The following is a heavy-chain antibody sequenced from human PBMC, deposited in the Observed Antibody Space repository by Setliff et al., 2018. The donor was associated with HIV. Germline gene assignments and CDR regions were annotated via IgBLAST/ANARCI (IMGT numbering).Heavy chain of an antibody. CDR2: IYSTDTT. V-gene: IGHV4-4*09. CDR3: ARSPSYRSSWEYYFDY. J-gene: IGHJ4*02. CDR1: AVSVGGYS. D-gene: IGHD6-13*01. Sequence: KTSETLSLTCTVSAVSVGGYSWSWIRQSPGKGLEWIGSIYSTDTTNHNPSLRTRVIISVDTSNQFSLKLSSVTAADAAVYYCARSPSYRSSWEYYFDYWGQGILVTVSS.